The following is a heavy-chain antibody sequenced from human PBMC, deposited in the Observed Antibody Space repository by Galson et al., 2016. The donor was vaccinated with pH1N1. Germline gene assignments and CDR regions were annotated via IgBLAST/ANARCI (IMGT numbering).Heavy chain of an antibody. J-gene: IGHJ6*03. V-gene: IGHV5-51*03. D-gene: IGHD2-21*01. CDR1: GSSFTRYW. Sequence: QSGAEVKKPGESLKISCKGSGSSFTRYWIGWVRQMPGKGLEWMGIIFPGDSDTRYSPSFQGQVTISADKFISTAYLQWNSLRASDTAMYYCARSPADPGYSYYYMDVWGKGTTVSVSS. CDR3: ARSPADPGYSYYYMDV. CDR2: IFPGDSDT.